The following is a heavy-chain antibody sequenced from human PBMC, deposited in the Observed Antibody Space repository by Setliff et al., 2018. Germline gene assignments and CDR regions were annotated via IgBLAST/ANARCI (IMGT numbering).Heavy chain of an antibody. Sequence: GGSLRLSCAASGFNFSSYAFNWVRQAPGKGLEWLSKISGDGITMYYADSVRGRFTISRDNAKDSLYLQMNSLRAEDTALYYCARDGVFYAMDVWGRGTTVTVSS. V-gene: IGHV3-48*03. D-gene: IGHD3-10*01. CDR1: GFNFSSYA. CDR3: ARDGVFYAMDV. J-gene: IGHJ6*02. CDR2: ISGDGITM.